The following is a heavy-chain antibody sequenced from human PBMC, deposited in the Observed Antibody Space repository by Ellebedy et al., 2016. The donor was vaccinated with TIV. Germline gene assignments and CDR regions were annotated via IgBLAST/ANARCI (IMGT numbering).Heavy chain of an antibody. D-gene: IGHD5-24*01. CDR3: ARGLGWLQRDSDY. CDR2: INPDRGDT. V-gene: IGHV1-2*06. J-gene: IGHJ4*02. CDR1: GYTFTGYY. Sequence: AASVKVSCKASGYTFTGYYIHWVRQAHGEGLEWMGRINPDRGDTDYAQKFQGRVTMTRDTSISTAYMEMSRLRSDDTAVYFCARGLGWLQRDSDYWGQGTLVTVSS.